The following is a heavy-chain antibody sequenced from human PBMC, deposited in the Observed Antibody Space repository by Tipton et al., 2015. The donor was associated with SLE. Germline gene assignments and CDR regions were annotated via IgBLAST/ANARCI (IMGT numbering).Heavy chain of an antibody. CDR2: ISWDGGST. CDR1: GFTFDDYT. J-gene: IGHJ3*02. Sequence: SLRLSCAASGFTFDDYTMHWVRQAPGKGLEWVSLISWDGGSTYYADSVKGRFTISRDNSKNSLYLQMNSLGTEDTALYYCASGYLAVGTFDSWGQGTMVTVSS. CDR3: ASGYLAVGTFDS. V-gene: IGHV3-43*01. D-gene: IGHD6-19*01.